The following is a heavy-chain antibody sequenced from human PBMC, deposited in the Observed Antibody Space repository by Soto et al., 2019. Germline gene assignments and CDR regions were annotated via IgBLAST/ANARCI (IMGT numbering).Heavy chain of an antibody. CDR3: ARKAGESYALDI. CDR2: ISYDGSNN. J-gene: IGHJ3*02. V-gene: IGHV3-30*04. D-gene: IGHD7-27*01. Sequence: WGSLSLSCAASGFTFSSYSMHWFRQAPGKGLEWVAVISYDGSNNYYADSVKGRFTISRDNSKNTLYLQRNSLRAEDTAGYYCARKAGESYALDIWGQGTMVTVSS. CDR1: GFTFSSYS.